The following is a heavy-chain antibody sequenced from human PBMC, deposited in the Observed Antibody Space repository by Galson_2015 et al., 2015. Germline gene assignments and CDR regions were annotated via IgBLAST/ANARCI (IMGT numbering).Heavy chain of an antibody. CDR1: GGTFSSYA. J-gene: IGHJ6*02. CDR2: IIPIFGTA. D-gene: IGHD3-16*02. Sequence: SVKVSCKASGGTFSSYATSWVRQAPGQGLEWMGGIIPIFGTANYAQKFQGRVTITADESTSTAYMELSSLRSEDTAVYYCASRGLARDYVWGSYRFPDYYYYYGMDVWGQGTTVTVSS. CDR3: ASRGLARDYVWGSYRFPDYYYYYGMDV. V-gene: IGHV1-69*13.